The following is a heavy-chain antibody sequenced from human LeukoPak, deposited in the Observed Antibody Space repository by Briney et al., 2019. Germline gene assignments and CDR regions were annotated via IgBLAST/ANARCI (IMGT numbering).Heavy chain of an antibody. V-gene: IGHV1-69*13. D-gene: IGHD3-22*01. Sequence: ASVKVSCKASGGTFISYAISWVRQAPGQGLEWMGGIIPIFGTANYAQKFQGRVTITADESTSTAYMELSSLRSEDTAVYYCARVVDSSGPPDAFDIWGQGTMVTVSS. CDR3: ARVVDSSGPPDAFDI. J-gene: IGHJ3*02. CDR1: GGTFISYA. CDR2: IIPIFGTA.